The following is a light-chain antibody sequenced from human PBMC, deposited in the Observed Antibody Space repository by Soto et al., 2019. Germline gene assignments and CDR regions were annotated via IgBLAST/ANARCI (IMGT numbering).Light chain of an antibody. Sequence: DIVMTQSPDSLAVSLGERATINCRSSQSVLHSSNNKNRLAWYQHKPGQPPKLLIYWASTRESGVPDRFSGSGSGTDFTLTISSLQAEDVAVYYCHQYYGSPYTFGQGTKLEIK. CDR3: HQYYGSPYT. V-gene: IGKV4-1*01. CDR2: WAS. CDR1: QSVLHSSNNKNR. J-gene: IGKJ2*01.